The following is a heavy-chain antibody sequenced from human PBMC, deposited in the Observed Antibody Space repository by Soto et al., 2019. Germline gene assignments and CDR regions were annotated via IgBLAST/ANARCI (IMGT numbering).Heavy chain of an antibody. J-gene: IGHJ4*02. Sequence: QPGGSLRLSCAASGFTFSSYAMSWVRQAPGKGLEWVSVISGSGGSTQYADSVKGRFTISRDNSKNTLYLQMNSLRVEDTAVYYCAGVKRSSNYAAGSYYWGQGTLVTVSS. V-gene: IGHV3-23*01. D-gene: IGHD4-4*01. CDR3: AGVKRSSNYAAGSYY. CDR2: ISGSGGST. CDR1: GFTFSSYA.